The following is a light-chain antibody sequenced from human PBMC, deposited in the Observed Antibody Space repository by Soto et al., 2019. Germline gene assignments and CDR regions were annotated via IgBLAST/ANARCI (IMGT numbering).Light chain of an antibody. J-gene: IGLJ1*01. CDR1: SSDVGGYHY. V-gene: IGLV2-11*01. Sequence: QSALTQPRSVSGSPGQSVTISCTGTSSDVGGYHYVSWYQQHPGKAPKLMIYDVSNRPSGVPDRLSGSQSGNTDSLTISGLQADDEADYYFCSYAGSYTWVFGTGTKLTVL. CDR3: CSYAGSYTWV. CDR2: DVS.